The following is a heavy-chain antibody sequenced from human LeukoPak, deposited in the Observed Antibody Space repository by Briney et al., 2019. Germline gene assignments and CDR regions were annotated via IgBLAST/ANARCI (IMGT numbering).Heavy chain of an antibody. V-gene: IGHV4-61*02. CDR2: IYTSGST. Sequence: SETLSLTCTVSGGSISSGSYYWSSIRQPAGKGLDWIGRIYTSGSTNYNPSLKSRVTISVDTSKNPFSLKLSSVTAADTAVYYCAGGYYYDSSGYYKSDYWGQGTLVTVSS. CDR3: AGGYYYDSSGYYKSDY. D-gene: IGHD3-22*01. CDR1: GGSISSGSYY. J-gene: IGHJ4*02.